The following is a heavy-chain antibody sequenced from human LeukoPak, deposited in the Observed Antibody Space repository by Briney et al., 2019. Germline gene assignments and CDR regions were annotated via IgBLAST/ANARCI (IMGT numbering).Heavy chain of an antibody. D-gene: IGHD2-21*01. CDR2: IYPGDSDT. CDR1: GYSFTSYW. Sequence: GESLKISCKGSGYSFTSYWIGWVRQMPGKGLEWMGIIYPGDSDTRYSPSFQGQVTISADKSISTAYLQWSSLKASDTAMYYCARQVLFPDRRFDPWGQGTLVTVSS. CDR3: ARQVLFPDRRFDP. V-gene: IGHV5-51*01. J-gene: IGHJ5*02.